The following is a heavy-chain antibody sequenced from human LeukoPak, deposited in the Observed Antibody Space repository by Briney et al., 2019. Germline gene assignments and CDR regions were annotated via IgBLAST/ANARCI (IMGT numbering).Heavy chain of an antibody. J-gene: IGHJ4*02. Sequence: ASVKVSCKASGYTFTSYGISWVRQAPGQGLEWMGWISAYNGNTNYAQNLQGRVTMTTDTSTSTAYMELRSLRSDDTAVYYCARVGYYDSSGYYSAGFLGYWGQGTLVTVSS. CDR3: ARVGYYDSSGYYSAGFLGY. V-gene: IGHV1-18*01. CDR1: GYTFTSYG. CDR2: ISAYNGNT. D-gene: IGHD3-22*01.